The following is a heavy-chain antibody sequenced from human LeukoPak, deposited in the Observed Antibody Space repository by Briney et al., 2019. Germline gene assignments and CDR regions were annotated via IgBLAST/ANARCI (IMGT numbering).Heavy chain of an antibody. V-gene: IGHV4-59*01. CDR2: IYYSGST. D-gene: IGHD4-17*01. J-gene: IGHJ3*02. CDR3: ARDSTGDAFDI. Sequence: SETLSLTCTVSGGSISSYYWSWIRQPPGKGLEWIGYIYYSGSTNYNPSLKSRVTISVDTSKNQFSLKLSSVTAADTAVYYCARDSTGDAFDIWGQGTMVTVSS. CDR1: GGSISSYY.